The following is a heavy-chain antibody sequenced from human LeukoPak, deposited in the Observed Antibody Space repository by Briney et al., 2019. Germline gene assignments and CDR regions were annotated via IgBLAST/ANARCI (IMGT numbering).Heavy chain of an antibody. CDR3: AREALDDYGDYLLGSFDY. D-gene: IGHD4-17*01. CDR2: ISSSSSYI. CDR1: GFTFSSYS. V-gene: IGHV3-21*01. J-gene: IGHJ4*02. Sequence: GGSLRLSCAASGFTFSSYSMNWVRQAPGKGLEWVSSISSSSSYIYYADSVKGRFTISRDNAKNSLYLQMNSLRAEDTAVYYCAREALDDYGDYLLGSFDYWGQGTLVTVSS.